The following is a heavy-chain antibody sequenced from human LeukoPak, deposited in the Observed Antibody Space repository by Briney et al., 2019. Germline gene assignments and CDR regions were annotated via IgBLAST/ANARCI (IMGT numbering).Heavy chain of an antibody. D-gene: IGHD6-19*01. Sequence: SETLSLTCTVSGGSISSSSYYWGWIRQPPGKGLEWIGSIYDSGSTYYNPSLKSRVTISVDTSKNQFSLKLSSVTAADTAVYYCARRYSSGWYESPFDYWGQGTLVTVSS. CDR3: ARRYSSGWYESPFDY. V-gene: IGHV4-39*01. CDR1: GGSISSSSYY. CDR2: IYDSGST. J-gene: IGHJ4*02.